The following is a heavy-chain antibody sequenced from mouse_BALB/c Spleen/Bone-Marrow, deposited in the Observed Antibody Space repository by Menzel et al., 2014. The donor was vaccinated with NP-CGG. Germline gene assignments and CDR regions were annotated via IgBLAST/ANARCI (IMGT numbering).Heavy chain of an antibody. CDR1: GYAFSSSW. D-gene: IGHD2-3*01. J-gene: IGHJ4*01. CDR2: IYPGDGDI. CDR3: ARSDGYRVMDY. V-gene: IGHV1-82*01. Sequence: QVQLQQSGPELVKPGASVKISCKASGYAFSSSWVNWVKQRPGQGLEWIGRIYPGDGDINYNGKFKGKATLTADKSSSTAYMQLSSLTSVDSAVYFCARSDGYRVMDYWVKEPQSPSPQ.